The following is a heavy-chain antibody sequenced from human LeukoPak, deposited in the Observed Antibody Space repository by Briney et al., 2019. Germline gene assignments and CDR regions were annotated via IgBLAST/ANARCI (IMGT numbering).Heavy chain of an antibody. CDR1: GYTFTSYA. J-gene: IGHJ3*02. D-gene: IGHD6-19*01. V-gene: IGHV1-3*01. Sequence: ASVKVSCKASGYTFTSYAMHWVRQAPGQRLEWMGWINAGNGNTKYSQKFQGRVTITRDTSASTAYMELSSLRSEDTAVYYCARDPGYIAVAAFDIWGQGTMVTVSS. CDR2: INAGNGNT. CDR3: ARDPGYIAVAAFDI.